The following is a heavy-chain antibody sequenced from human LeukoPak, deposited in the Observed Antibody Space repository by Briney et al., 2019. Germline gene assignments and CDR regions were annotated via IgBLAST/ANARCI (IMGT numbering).Heavy chain of an antibody. CDR2: ISWNSGSI. J-gene: IGHJ4*02. V-gene: IGHV3-9*01. Sequence: GGSLRLSCAASGFTFDDYAMHWVRQAPGKGLEWVSGISWNSGSIGYADSVKGRFTVSRDNAKNSLYLQMNSLRAEDTALYYCAKAQLGMATHFDYWGQGTLVTVSS. D-gene: IGHD5-24*01. CDR1: GFTFDDYA. CDR3: AKAQLGMATHFDY.